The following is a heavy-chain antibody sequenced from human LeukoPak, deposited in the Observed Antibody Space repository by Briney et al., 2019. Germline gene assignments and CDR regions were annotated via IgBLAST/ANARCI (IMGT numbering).Heavy chain of an antibody. D-gene: IGHD6-13*01. CDR3: ARAPAAGTIAY. CDR2: ISAYNGNT. J-gene: IGHJ4*02. CDR1: GYTFTNYG. V-gene: IGHV1-18*01. Sequence: ASVKVSCKASGYTFTNYGISWVRQAPGQGLEWMGWISAYNGNTNYAQKLQGRVSMTTDTSTSTAYMELRSLRSGDTAVYYCARAPAAGTIAYWGQGTLVTVSS.